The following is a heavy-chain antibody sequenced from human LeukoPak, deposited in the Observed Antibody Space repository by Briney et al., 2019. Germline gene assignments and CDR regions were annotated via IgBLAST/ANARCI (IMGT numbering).Heavy chain of an antibody. CDR1: GFTFTTYG. CDR3: AKTYSSGWPYGMDV. Sequence: GGSLRLSCAASGFTFTTYGMSWVRQAPGKGPEWVSSICGSGDTTYYADSVKGRFTISRDNSKNTLYLHMNSLRAEDTAVYYCAKTYSSGWPYGMDVWGQGTTVTVSS. D-gene: IGHD6-19*01. V-gene: IGHV3-23*01. CDR2: ICGSGDTT. J-gene: IGHJ6*02.